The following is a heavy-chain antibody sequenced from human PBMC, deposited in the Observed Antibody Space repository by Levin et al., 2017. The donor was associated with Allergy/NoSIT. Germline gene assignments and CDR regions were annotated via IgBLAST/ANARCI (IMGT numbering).Heavy chain of an antibody. CDR2: IYHSGST. J-gene: IGHJ4*02. Sequence: SQTLSLTCAVSGGSISSSNWWSWVRQPPGKGLEWIGEIYHSGSTNYNPSLKSRVTISVDKSKNQFSLKLSSVTAADTAMYYCARDTGGTDGYYFDYWGQGTLVTVSS. CDR3: ARDTGGTDGYYFDY. V-gene: IGHV4-4*02. CDR1: GGSISSSNW. D-gene: IGHD1-7*01.